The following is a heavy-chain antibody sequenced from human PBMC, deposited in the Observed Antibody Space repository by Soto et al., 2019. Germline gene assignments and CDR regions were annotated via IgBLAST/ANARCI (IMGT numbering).Heavy chain of an antibody. J-gene: IGHJ4*02. CDR3: ARGRTDYYDNSANYFLDY. V-gene: IGHV1-18*01. Sequence: QVQLVQSGAEVKKPGASVKVSCKASGYTFITYGVSWVRQAPGHGLAWLGWISTYNGNTRYAERLQGRVTMTTDTTTNTAYMELRNLRSDDTAVYYCARGRTDYYDNSANYFLDYWGQGTLVTVSS. CDR1: GYTFITYG. CDR2: ISTYNGNT. D-gene: IGHD3-22*01.